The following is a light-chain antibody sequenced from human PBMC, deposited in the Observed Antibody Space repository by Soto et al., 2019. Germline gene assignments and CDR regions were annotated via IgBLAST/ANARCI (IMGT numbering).Light chain of an antibody. V-gene: IGKV1-16*02. J-gene: IGKJ1*01. Sequence: DIQLTQSPSSPSASVGDRVTFTCRASQGISNYLGWYQQKPGKVPKSLIYSASSLQSGAPSKFSGSGSGTDFTLTIYDLQPDDFATYYCQQYYRYPWTFGQGTKV. CDR1: QGISNY. CDR2: SAS. CDR3: QQYYRYPWT.